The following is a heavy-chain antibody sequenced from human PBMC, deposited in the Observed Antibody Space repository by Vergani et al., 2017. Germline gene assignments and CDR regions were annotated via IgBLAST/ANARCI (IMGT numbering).Heavy chain of an antibody. CDR1: GYTFTSYA. V-gene: IGHV1-3*01. J-gene: IGHJ4*02. CDR3: ARASLYCSSTSCYRGYYFDY. CDR2: INAGNGNT. D-gene: IGHD2-2*02. Sequence: QVQLVQSGAEVKKPGASVKVSCKASGYTFTSYAMHWVRQALGQRLEWMGWINAGNGNTKYSQKFQGRVTITRDTSASTAYMELSSLRSEDTAVYYCARASLYCSSTSCYRGYYFDYWGQGTLVTVSS.